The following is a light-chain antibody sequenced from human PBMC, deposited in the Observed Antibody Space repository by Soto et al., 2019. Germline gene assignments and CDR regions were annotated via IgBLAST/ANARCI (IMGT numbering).Light chain of an antibody. Sequence: EIVLTQSPGTLSLSPGERATLSCRASQSVSSNYLAWYQQKPGQAPRLLIYGASSRATGIPDRFSGSGSGTDFTLTINRLEPEDFAVYYCQQYGGSPYTFGQGTTLEIK. CDR1: QSVSSNY. V-gene: IGKV3-20*01. CDR2: GAS. J-gene: IGKJ2*01. CDR3: QQYGGSPYT.